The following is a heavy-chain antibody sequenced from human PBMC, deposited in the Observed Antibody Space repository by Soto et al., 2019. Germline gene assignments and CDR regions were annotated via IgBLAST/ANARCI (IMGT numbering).Heavy chain of an antibody. CDR2: IIPISGTA. V-gene: IGHV1-69*13. CDR1: GGIFSDFV. J-gene: IGHJ4*02. D-gene: IGHD6-19*01. Sequence: SVKVSCKASGGIFSDFVISWVRQAPGQGLEWMGGIIPISGTANYAQKFQGGVTITADESTSTAYMELSSLRSEDTAVYYCARGGVHSSAWFTFDYWGQGTLVTVSS. CDR3: ARGGVHSSAWFTFDY.